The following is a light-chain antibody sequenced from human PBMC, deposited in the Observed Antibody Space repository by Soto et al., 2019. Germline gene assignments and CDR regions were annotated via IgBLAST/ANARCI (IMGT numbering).Light chain of an antibody. CDR3: HQYYTTPQT. J-gene: IGKJ1*01. V-gene: IGKV3-11*01. CDR2: DAS. CDR1: QSVSSY. Sequence: EIVLTQSPATLSLSPGERATLSCRASQSVSSYLAWYQQKPGQAPRLLIYDASNRATGIPARFSGSGSGTDFTLTISRLQAEDVAVYYCHQYYTTPQTFGQGTKVEIK.